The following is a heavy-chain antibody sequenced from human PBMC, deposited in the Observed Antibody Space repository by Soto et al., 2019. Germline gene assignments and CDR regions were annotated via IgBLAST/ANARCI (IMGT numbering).Heavy chain of an antibody. CDR1: GGSISSDKW. CDR3: AAIPLTSGVVSGRFDP. CDR2: ISHRGST. D-gene: IGHD3-3*01. Sequence: QVHLQESGPGLVKPSGTLALTCAVSGGSISSDKWWTWVRQPPGKGLEWIGEISHRGSTNYSPSFKSRLSLSVDTTKTQFSLRLTSVTDADTAVYYCAAIPLTSGVVSGRFDPWGRGIMVTVSS. V-gene: IGHV4-4*02. J-gene: IGHJ5*02.